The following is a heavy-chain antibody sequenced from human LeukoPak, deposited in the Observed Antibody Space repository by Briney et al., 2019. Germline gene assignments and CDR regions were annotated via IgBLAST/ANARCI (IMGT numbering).Heavy chain of an antibody. V-gene: IGHV3-30*02. CDR3: AKLVGAIPSDY. Sequence: GGSLRLSCTASGFTFSSYGMHWVRQAPGKALEWVSFIRYDGTKIYYADSVKGRFTISRDNSKNTLYLQLSSLRAEDTAVYYCAKLVGAIPSDYWGQGTLVTVSS. J-gene: IGHJ4*02. D-gene: IGHD1-26*01. CDR1: GFTFSSYG. CDR2: IRYDGTKI.